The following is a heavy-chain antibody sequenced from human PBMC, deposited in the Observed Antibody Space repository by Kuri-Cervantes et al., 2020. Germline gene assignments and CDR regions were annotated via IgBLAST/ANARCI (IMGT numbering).Heavy chain of an antibody. V-gene: IGHV3-21*04. Sequence: GGSLRLSCTASGFTFGDYAMSWVRQAPGKGLEWVSCISSGSSYMYYADSVKGRFTISRDNARNSLYLQMNSLRAEDTAVYYCATVSRGAGGYFQHWGQGTLVTVSS. CDR3: ATVSRGAGGYFQH. CDR2: ISSGSSYM. J-gene: IGHJ1*01. CDR1: GFTFGDYA. D-gene: IGHD3-16*01.